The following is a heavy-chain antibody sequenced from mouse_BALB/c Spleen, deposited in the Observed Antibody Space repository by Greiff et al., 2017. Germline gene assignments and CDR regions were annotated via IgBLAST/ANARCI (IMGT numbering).Heavy chain of an antibody. CDR3: ARGGYYVYYAMDY. V-gene: IGHV5-17*02. D-gene: IGHD2-3*01. Sequence: EVHLVESGGGLVQPGGSRKLSCAASGFTFSSFGMHWVRQAPEKGLEWVAYISSGSSTIYYADTVKGRFTISRDNPKNTLFLQMTSLRSEDTAMYYCARGGYYVYYAMDYWGQGTSVTVSS. CDR1: GFTFSSFG. CDR2: ISSGSSTI. J-gene: IGHJ4*01.